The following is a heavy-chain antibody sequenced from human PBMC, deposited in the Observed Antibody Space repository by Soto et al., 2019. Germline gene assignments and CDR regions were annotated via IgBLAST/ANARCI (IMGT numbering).Heavy chain of an antibody. CDR2: ISGSGGST. J-gene: IGHJ4*02. CDR3: AKSSVPGSSWSANFDY. Sequence: GGSLRLSCAASGFTFSSYAMSWVRQAPGEGLEWVSGISGSGGSTYYADSVKGRFTISRDNSKNTLYLQMNSLKAEDTAVYYCAKSSVPGSSWSANFDYWGQGTLVTVSS. D-gene: IGHD6-13*01. CDR1: GFTFSSYA. V-gene: IGHV3-23*01.